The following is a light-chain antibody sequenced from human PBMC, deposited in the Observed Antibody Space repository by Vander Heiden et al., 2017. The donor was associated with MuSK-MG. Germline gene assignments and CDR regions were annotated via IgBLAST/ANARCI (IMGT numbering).Light chain of an antibody. Sequence: QSAQTQPPSASGSPGQSVTISCSGTSSDVGAYHYVPWYQQDPGKAPKLMIYEVSKRPSGVPDRFSGSKSGNTASLTVSGLQAEDEADYFCSSFAGSNDVFGTGTKVTVL. V-gene: IGLV2-8*01. CDR2: EVS. CDR1: SSDVGAYHY. CDR3: SSFAGSNDV. J-gene: IGLJ1*01.